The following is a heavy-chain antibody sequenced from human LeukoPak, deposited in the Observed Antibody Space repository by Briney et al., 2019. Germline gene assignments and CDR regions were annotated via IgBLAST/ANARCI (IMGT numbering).Heavy chain of an antibody. CDR2: INHSGST. Sequence: KPSETLSLICAVYGGSFSGYYWSWIRQPPGKGLEWIGEINHSGSTNYNPSLKSRVTISVDTSKNQFSLKLSSVTAADTAVYYCARLWPGGYYDSSGYIDWGQGTLVTVSS. J-gene: IGHJ4*02. CDR3: ARLWPGGYYDSSGYID. D-gene: IGHD3-22*01. CDR1: GGSFSGYY. V-gene: IGHV4-34*01.